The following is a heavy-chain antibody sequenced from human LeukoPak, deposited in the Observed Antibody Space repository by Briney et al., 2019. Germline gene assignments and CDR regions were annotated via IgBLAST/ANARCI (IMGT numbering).Heavy chain of an antibody. CDR2: VKQDGSEE. V-gene: IGHV3-7*01. J-gene: IGHJ4*02. CDR3: ARGPGMTDY. D-gene: IGHD3-10*01. Sequence: GGSLRLSCAASGFTFTRYWMSWVRQAPGKGLEWAANVKQDGSEENYVDSVRGRFTISRDNAENSVFLQMDSLRPEDTGMYYCARGPGMTDYWGQGTLVTVSS. CDR1: GFTFTRYW.